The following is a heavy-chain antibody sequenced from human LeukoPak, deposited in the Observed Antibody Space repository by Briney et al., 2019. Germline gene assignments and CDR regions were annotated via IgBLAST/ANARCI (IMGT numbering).Heavy chain of an antibody. Sequence: SETLSLTCTVSGGSISSYYWSWIRQPPGKGLEWIGYIYYSGSTNYNPSLKSRVTISVDTSKNQFPLKLSSVTAADTAVYYCARDLATGDENYWGQGTLVTVSS. CDR2: IYYSGST. V-gene: IGHV4-59*01. D-gene: IGHD7-27*01. J-gene: IGHJ4*02. CDR3: ARDLATGDENY. CDR1: GGSISSYY.